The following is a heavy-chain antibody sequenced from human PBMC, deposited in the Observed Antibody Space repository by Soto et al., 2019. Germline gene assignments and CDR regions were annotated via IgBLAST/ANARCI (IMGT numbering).Heavy chain of an antibody. CDR1: GYTFTSYG. CDR3: ARDCTNGVCYTKLGYYYYYGMDV. Sequence: ASVKVSCKASGYTFTSYGISWVRQAPGQGLEWMGWISAYNGNTNYAQKLQGRVTMTTDTSTSTAYMELRSLRSDDTAVYYCARDCTNGVCYTKLGYYYYYGMDVWGQGTTVTVS. CDR2: ISAYNGNT. J-gene: IGHJ6*02. V-gene: IGHV1-18*04. D-gene: IGHD2-8*01.